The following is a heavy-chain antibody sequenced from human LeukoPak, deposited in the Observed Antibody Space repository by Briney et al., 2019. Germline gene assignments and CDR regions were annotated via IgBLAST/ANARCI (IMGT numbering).Heavy chain of an antibody. V-gene: IGHV1-2*02. Sequence: ASVKASCKASGYTFIGNYIHWVRQAPGQGLQWMGWINPNSGGTNYAQEFQGRVTMTRDTSISTAFLDLRRITSDDTAVYYCARGFCSGGYCYQRPNFDYWGRGTLVTVSS. CDR1: GYTFIGNY. CDR3: ARGFCSGGYCYQRPNFDY. CDR2: INPNSGGT. J-gene: IGHJ4*02. D-gene: IGHD2-15*01.